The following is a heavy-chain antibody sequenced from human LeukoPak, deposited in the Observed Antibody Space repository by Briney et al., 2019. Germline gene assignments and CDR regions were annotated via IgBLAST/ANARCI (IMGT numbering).Heavy chain of an antibody. CDR1: SGSITNTKYY. Sequence: SETLSLTCTLSSGSITNTKYYWSWIRQPPGKGLEWIGSIYYTGSTYYNPSLKSRVTISVDTSKNQFSLKLRSVTAADTALYYCTRHTGYISGQYSNYEDSWGQGTLVTVSS. CDR2: IYYTGST. V-gene: IGHV4-39*01. J-gene: IGHJ4*02. D-gene: IGHD4-11*01. CDR3: TRHTGYISGQYSNYEDS.